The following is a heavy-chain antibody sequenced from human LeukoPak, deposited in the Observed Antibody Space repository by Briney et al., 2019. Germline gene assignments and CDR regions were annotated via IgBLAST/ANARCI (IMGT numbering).Heavy chain of an antibody. CDR2: ISSSSSYI. D-gene: IGHD3-10*01. V-gene: IGHV3-21*01. CDR1: RFTFSSYS. Sequence: GGSLRLSCAASRFTFSSYSMNWVRQAPGKGLEWVSSISSSSSYIYYADSVKGRFTISRDNAKNSLYLQMNSLRAEDTAVYYCAAGSGSGSSGFDPWGQGTLVTVSS. CDR3: AAGSGSGSSGFDP. J-gene: IGHJ5*02.